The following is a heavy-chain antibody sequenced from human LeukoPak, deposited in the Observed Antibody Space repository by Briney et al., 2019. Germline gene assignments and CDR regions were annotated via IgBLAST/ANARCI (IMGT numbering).Heavy chain of an antibody. D-gene: IGHD1-26*01. CDR1: GYTFNTHG. Sequence: GASVKVSCKASGYTFNTHGICWVRQAPGQGLEYMGWINPVNGNTNYTEKLQGRVTMTTDRVTSTAYMELRSLKSDDTAVYYCTTGSPPFGYWGQGTLVTVSS. J-gene: IGHJ4*02. V-gene: IGHV1-18*01. CDR2: INPVNGNT. CDR3: TTGSPPFGY.